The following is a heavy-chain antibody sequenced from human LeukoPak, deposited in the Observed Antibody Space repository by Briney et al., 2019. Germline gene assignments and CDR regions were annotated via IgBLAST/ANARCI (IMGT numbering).Heavy chain of an antibody. CDR3: ARDRIARLGGSYRYNCFDP. D-gene: IGHD1-26*01. Sequence: ASVKVSCKASGYTFIDYFMHWVRQTPGQGLEWMGWVSAYNGLTNYAENLQGRVTTTTDTSTGTAYLELRSLTSDDTALYYCARDRIARLGGSYRYNCFDPWGQGTLVTVSS. CDR1: GYTFIDYF. CDR2: VSAYNGLT. J-gene: IGHJ5*02. V-gene: IGHV1-18*04.